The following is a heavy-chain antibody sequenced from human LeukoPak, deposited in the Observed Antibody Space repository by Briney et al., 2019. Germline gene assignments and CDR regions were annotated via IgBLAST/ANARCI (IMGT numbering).Heavy chain of an antibody. CDR3: ARVGEIETTDYLDY. J-gene: IGHJ4*02. D-gene: IGHD4-11*01. V-gene: IGHV3-21*01. Sequence: GSLRLSCAASGFTFSTYNMNWVRQAPGKGLEWVSSISSSSSYIYYADSVKGRFTISRDNAKNSLYLQMNSLRAEDTAVYYCARVGEIETTDYLDYWGQGTLVTVSS. CDR2: ISSSSSYI. CDR1: GFTFSTYN.